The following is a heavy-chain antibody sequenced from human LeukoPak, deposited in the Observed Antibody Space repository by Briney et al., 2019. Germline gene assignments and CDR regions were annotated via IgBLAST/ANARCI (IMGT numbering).Heavy chain of an antibody. V-gene: IGHV3-30*18. CDR2: ASYDGSNK. J-gene: IGHJ6*02. D-gene: IGHD2-15*01. CDR3: AKDLSGLRSCPIRRCYYAMDV. Sequence: GGSLRLSCAASEFTFSSYGMHWVRQAPGKGLEWVAVASYDGSNKYYADSVKGRFTISRDNSKNTLYLQMDGLRAEDTAVYYCAKDLSGLRSCPIRRCYYAMDVWGQGTTVTVSS. CDR1: EFTFSSYG.